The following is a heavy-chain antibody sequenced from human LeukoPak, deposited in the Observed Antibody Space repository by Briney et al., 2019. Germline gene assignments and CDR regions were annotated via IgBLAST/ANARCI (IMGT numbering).Heavy chain of an antibody. D-gene: IGHD2-15*01. CDR3: ATGKQLLDY. CDR1: GIIFSTYW. J-gene: IGHJ4*02. CDR2: IRQDVSER. Sequence: GGSLRLSCAASGIIFSTYWMSWVRQAPGKGVEGVANIRQDVSERYYVDSVKGRFTISRDNAKNSLYLQMNSLRAEDTAVYYCATGKQLLDYWGQGTLVTVSS. V-gene: IGHV3-7*01.